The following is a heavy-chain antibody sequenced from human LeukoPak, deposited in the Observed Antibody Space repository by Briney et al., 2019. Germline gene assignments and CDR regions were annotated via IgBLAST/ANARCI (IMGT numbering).Heavy chain of an antibody. D-gene: IGHD6-19*01. Sequence: SETLSLTCTVSGGSVSSYYWSWIRQPPGKGLEWIGYIYNSENTKYNSSLEGRVTISVDTSKNQFFLKLSSVTAADTAVYYCARFHTGPSGWYVLWYFDLWGRGTLVTVSS. V-gene: IGHV4-4*09. CDR3: ARFHTGPSGWYVLWYFDL. J-gene: IGHJ2*01. CDR1: GGSVSSYY. CDR2: IYNSENT.